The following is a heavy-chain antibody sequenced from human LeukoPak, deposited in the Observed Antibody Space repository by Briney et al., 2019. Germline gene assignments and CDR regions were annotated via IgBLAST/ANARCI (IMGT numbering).Heavy chain of an antibody. V-gene: IGHV3-21*01. CDR2: INSRSNYI. D-gene: IGHD3-22*01. CDR3: ARSPHYYDSSGYYPY. CDR1: GFTFSNHN. Sequence: GGSLRLSCEASGFTFSNHNMNWVRQAPGKGLEWVSSINSRSNYIYYADSVKGRFTISRDNAKNTLYLQMNSLRAEDTAVYYCARSPHYYDSSGYYPYWGQGTLVTVSS. J-gene: IGHJ4*02.